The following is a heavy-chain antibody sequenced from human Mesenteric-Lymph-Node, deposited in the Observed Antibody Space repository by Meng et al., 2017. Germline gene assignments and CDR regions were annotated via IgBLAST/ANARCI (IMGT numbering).Heavy chain of an antibody. D-gene: IGHD3-22*01. J-gene: IGHJ4*02. Sequence: ASVKVSCKASGYTFTSYYMHWVRQAPGQGLEWMGLINPSGGSTSYAQKFQGRVTMTRDTSTSTVYMELSSLRSEDTAVYYCARNSDRITMIVVAPEYYFDYWGQGTLVTVSS. CDR3: ARNSDRITMIVVAPEYYFDY. CDR2: INPSGGST. CDR1: GYTFTSYY. V-gene: IGHV1-46*01.